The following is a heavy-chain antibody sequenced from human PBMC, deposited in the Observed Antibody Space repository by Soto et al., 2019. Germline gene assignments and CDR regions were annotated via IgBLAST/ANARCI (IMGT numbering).Heavy chain of an antibody. Sequence: SETLSLTCAVSAGSISSRNWWTWVRQSPGKGLEWIGEIHHSGSTNYNPSLKSRVTISVDTSKNQFSLKLSSVTAADTAVYYCARLHSFLAVWGQGTTVTVS. CDR2: IHHSGST. D-gene: IGHD1-26*01. CDR1: AGSISSRNW. CDR3: ARLHSFLAV. V-gene: IGHV4-4*02. J-gene: IGHJ6*02.